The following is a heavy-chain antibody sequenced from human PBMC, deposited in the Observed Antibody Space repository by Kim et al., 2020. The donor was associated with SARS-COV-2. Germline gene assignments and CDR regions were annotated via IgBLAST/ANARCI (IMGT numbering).Heavy chain of an antibody. Sequence: GGSLRLSCAASGFTFSNDWFNWVRQSPGKGLEWVGRIKSKTDGGTSDLAAPVKGRFAISRDDSENTLYLLMNNVKTDDSAVYYCTTVSMRWGQGTLVTVSS. J-gene: IGHJ4*02. CDR3: TTVSMR. V-gene: IGHV3-15*07. CDR2: IKSKTDGGTS. CDR1: GFTFSNDW. D-gene: IGHD2-2*01.